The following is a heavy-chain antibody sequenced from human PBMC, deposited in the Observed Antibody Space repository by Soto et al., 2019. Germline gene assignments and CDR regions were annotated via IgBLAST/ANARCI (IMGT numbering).Heavy chain of an antibody. Sequence: QVQLVQSGAEVKKPGASVKVSCKASGYTFTSYGISWVRQAPGQGLEWMGWISAYNGNTNYAQKLQGRVTMTTDTSTSGVYRELRSLKSDATAVYYCARVLVRGTLGATRCMDVWGQGTTVTVSS. CDR3: ARVLVRGTLGATRCMDV. CDR1: GYTFTSYG. CDR2: ISAYNGNT. J-gene: IGHJ6*02. D-gene: IGHD3-10*01. V-gene: IGHV1-18*01.